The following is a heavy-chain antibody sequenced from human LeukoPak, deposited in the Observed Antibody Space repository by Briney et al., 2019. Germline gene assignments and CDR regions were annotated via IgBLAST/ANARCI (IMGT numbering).Heavy chain of an antibody. J-gene: IGHJ4*02. CDR1: GFTFSYFW. D-gene: IGHD4-17*01. Sequence: GGSLRLSCAASGFTFSYFWMHWFRQTPGKGLVWVSCINTDGSYSSYADSVKGRFTISRDNVRNALYLQMNSLRAEDSAVYYCARDFDGPRASDYWGQGISVTVSS. CDR2: INTDGSYS. CDR3: ARDFDGPRASDY. V-gene: IGHV3-74*01.